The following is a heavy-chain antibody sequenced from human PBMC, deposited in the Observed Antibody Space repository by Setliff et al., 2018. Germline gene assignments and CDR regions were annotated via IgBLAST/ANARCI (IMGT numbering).Heavy chain of an antibody. J-gene: IGHJ4*02. Sequence: ASVKVSCKTSGYNFITFGISWVRQAPGQGLEWMGWISPYNEKTNYAEKFRGRVTMTTDTSTTTVYMEVASLRSDDTAVYYCVRGPGPSVVVAMPFDRWGQGTLVTVSS. V-gene: IGHV1-18*01. CDR2: ISPYNEKT. CDR3: VRGPGPSVVVAMPFDR. CDR1: GYNFITFG. D-gene: IGHD5-12*01.